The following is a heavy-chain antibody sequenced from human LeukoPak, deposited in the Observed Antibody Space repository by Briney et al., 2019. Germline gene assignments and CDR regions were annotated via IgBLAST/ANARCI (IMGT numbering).Heavy chain of an antibody. D-gene: IGHD2/OR15-2a*01. CDR2: IHISGST. V-gene: IGHV3-66*01. CDR3: ARAVEYLPLDY. CDR1: GFTVTSTY. Sequence: PGGSLRLSCAAPGFTVTSTYITWVRQAPGKGLEWVSIIHISGSTYYADSVRGRFTISRDNSKNTVYLQMNSLRAEDTAVYYCARAVEYLPLDYWGQGTLVAVSS. J-gene: IGHJ4*02.